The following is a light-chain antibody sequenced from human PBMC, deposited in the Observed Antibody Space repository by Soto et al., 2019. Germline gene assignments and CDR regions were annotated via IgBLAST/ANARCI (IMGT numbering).Light chain of an antibody. V-gene: IGLV2-23*02. CDR3: CSYAGSIV. J-gene: IGLJ1*01. CDR1: RSDVGSYNL. CDR2: EVS. Sequence: QSVLTQPASVSGSPGQSITISCTGTRSDVGSYNLVSWYQQHPGKAPKLMIYEVSKRPSGVSNRFSGSKSGNTASLTISGLQAEDEADYYCCSYAGSIVFGTGTKVTVL.